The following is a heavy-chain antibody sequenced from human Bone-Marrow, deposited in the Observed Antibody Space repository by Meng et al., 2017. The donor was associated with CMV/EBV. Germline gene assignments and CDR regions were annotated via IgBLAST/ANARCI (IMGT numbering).Heavy chain of an antibody. V-gene: IGHV4-34*01. J-gene: IGHJ6*02. D-gene: IGHD2-2*03. CDR2: INHSGST. CDR1: GGSFSGYY. CDR3: ARVGGYCSSTSCYDRGYYYYYGMDV. Sequence: SETLSLTCAVYGGSFSGYYWSWIRQPPGKGLEWIGEINHSGSTNYNPSLKSRVTISVDTSKNQFSLKLSSVTAADTAVYYCARVGGYCSSTSCYDRGYYYYYGMDVWGQGTTVTGSS.